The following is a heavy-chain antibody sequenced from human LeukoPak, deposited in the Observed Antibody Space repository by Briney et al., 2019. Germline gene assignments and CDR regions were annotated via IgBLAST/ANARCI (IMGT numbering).Heavy chain of an antibody. CDR1: GFTFSDYY. CDR3: ARDRYYYGSGSYYTDY. Sequence: GGSLRLSCAASGFTFSDYYMSWIRQAPGKGLEWVANIKQDGSEKYYVDSVKGRFTISRDNAKNSLYLQMNSLRAEDTAVYYCARDRYYYGSGSYYTDYWGQGTLVTVSS. J-gene: IGHJ4*02. V-gene: IGHV3-7*01. D-gene: IGHD3-10*01. CDR2: IKQDGSEK.